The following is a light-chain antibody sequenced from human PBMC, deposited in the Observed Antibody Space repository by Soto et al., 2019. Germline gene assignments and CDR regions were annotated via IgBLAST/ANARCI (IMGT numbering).Light chain of an antibody. Sequence: EIVLTQSPGTLSLSPGERATLSCRASQSVSSSYLAWYQQKPGQAPRLLIYGASSRATGIPDRFSGSGSGKDFSLTISRLEPEDCAVYYCQQYGSSPITFGQGRRLEIK. V-gene: IGKV3-20*01. CDR3: QQYGSSPIT. CDR2: GAS. CDR1: QSVSSSY. J-gene: IGKJ5*01.